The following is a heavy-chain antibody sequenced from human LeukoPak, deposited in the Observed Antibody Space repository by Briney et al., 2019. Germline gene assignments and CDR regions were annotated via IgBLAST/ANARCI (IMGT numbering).Heavy chain of an antibody. CDR1: GFTFSSYG. Sequence: PGRSLRLSCAASGFTFSSYGMHWVRQAPGKGLEWVAVISYDGSNKYYADSVEGRFTISRDNSKNTLYLQMNSLRAEDTAVYYCAKDHDIVVVPAFDYWGQGTLVTVSS. CDR2: ISYDGSNK. CDR3: AKDHDIVVVPAFDY. J-gene: IGHJ4*02. V-gene: IGHV3-30*18. D-gene: IGHD2-2*01.